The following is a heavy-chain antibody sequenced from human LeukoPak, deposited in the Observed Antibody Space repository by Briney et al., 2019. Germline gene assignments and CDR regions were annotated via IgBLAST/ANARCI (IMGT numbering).Heavy chain of an antibody. CDR3: ARHLPKWGWDY. J-gene: IGHJ4*02. Sequence: SETLSLTCTVSGGSISSYYWSWIRQPPGKGLEWIGYIYYSGSTKYNPSLKSRATISVDTSKNQFSLKLSSVTAADTAVYYCARHLPKWGWDYWGQGTLVTVSS. CDR2: IYYSGST. CDR1: GGSISSYY. D-gene: IGHD1-26*01. V-gene: IGHV4-59*08.